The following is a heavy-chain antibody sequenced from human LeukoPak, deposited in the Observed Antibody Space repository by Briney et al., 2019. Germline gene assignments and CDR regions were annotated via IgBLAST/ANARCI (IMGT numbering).Heavy chain of an antibody. CDR1: GFTFSSYG. J-gene: IGHJ4*02. Sequence: QAGGSLRLSCAASGFTFSSYGMHWVRQAPGKGLEWVAVISYDGSNKYYADSVKGRFTISRDNSKNTLYLQMNSLRAEDTAVYYCAKDQDYYDSSVTDYWGQGTLVTVSS. CDR3: AKDQDYYDSSVTDY. D-gene: IGHD3-22*01. V-gene: IGHV3-30*18. CDR2: ISYDGSNK.